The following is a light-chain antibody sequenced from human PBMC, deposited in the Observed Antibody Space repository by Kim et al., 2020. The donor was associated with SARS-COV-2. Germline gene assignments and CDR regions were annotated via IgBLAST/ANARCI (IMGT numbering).Light chain of an antibody. CDR3: QSYDSSLSGYV. J-gene: IGLJ1*01. CDR1: SSNIGAGYD. V-gene: IGLV1-40*01. Sequence: QGVTLPCTGSSSNIGAGYDVHWYQQLPGTAPKLLIYGNSNRPSGVPDRFSGSKSGTSASLAITGLQAEDEADYYCQSYDSSLSGYVFGTGTKVTVL. CDR2: GNS.